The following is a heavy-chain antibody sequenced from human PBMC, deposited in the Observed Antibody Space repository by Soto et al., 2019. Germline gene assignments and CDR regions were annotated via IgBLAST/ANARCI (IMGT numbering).Heavy chain of an antibody. V-gene: IGHV1-2*07. CDR2: INPISGGA. CDR1: GYRFTGYY. Sequence: QVQLVQSGAEVKNPGASVKVSCKASGYRFTGYYIHWVRQAPGQALEWMGWINPISGGAAFAHKFQDRGTLTRDTATSTAYLELNTLRSDDTAIYFCVRCASGYWGDFDSWGQGSRVGVPS. D-gene: IGHD3-22*01. CDR3: VRCASGYWGDFDS. J-gene: IGHJ5*01.